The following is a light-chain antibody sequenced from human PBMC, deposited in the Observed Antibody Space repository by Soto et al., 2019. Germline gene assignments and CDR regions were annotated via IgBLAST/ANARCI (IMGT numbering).Light chain of an antibody. V-gene: IGKV3-15*01. J-gene: IGKJ1*01. CDR3: QQYNNWPQT. CDR2: GRS. Sequence: EIVMTQSPATLSVSPGERASLSCTASQSVNRNLAWYQQKPGQAPRLLIFGRSTRATGVPGRFSGSGSGTEFTLTISSLQSEDFAVYYCQQYNNWPQTFGQGTKVDIK. CDR1: QSVNRN.